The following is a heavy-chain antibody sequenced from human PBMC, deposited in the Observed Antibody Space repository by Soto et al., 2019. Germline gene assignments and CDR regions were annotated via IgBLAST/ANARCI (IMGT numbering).Heavy chain of an antibody. CDR1: GFSLSDYA. Sequence: SGGSLRLSCVASGFSLSDYAVNWVRQAPGKGLEWVSFISSDSRTIYYADSVEGRFTVSRDNARNSVSLQMDSLRDEDAAVYYFARIKLVEWFFINVEVYDMDVWGQGTPVTVSS. V-gene: IGHV3-48*02. CDR3: ARIKLVEWFFINVEVYDMDV. D-gene: IGHD3-3*01. CDR2: ISSDSRTI. J-gene: IGHJ6*02.